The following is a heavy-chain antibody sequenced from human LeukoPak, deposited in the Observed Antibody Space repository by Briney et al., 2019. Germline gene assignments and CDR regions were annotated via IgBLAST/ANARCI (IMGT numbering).Heavy chain of an antibody. D-gene: IGHD1-1*01. J-gene: IGHJ6*02. V-gene: IGHV1-8*01. Sequence: ASVKVSCKASGYTFTSYDINWVRQATGQGLGWMGWMNPNSGNTGYAQKFQGRVTMTEDTSTDTAYMELSSLRSEDTAVYYCATHERRYYYYGMDVWGQGTTVTVSS. CDR3: ATHERRYYYYGMDV. CDR2: MNPNSGNT. CDR1: GYTFTSYD.